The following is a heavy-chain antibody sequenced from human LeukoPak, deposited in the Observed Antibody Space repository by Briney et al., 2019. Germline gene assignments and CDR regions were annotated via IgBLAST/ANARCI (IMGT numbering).Heavy chain of an antibody. Sequence: GGSLRLSCAASGFIFSPYAMNWVRQAPGRGLEWVSYISSTYNIYYSDSVKGRFTISRDNSKNTLYLQMNSLRAEDTAVYYCAKDQSDGITMIVVVSNYLDYWGQGTLVTVSS. J-gene: IGHJ4*02. CDR3: AKDQSDGITMIVVVSNYLDY. D-gene: IGHD3-22*01. CDR2: ISSTYNI. V-gene: IGHV3-21*05. CDR1: GFIFSPYA.